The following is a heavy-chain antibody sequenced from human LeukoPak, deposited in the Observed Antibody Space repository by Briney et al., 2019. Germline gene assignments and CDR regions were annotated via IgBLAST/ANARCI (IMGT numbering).Heavy chain of an antibody. CDR3: ARASSLVWFDP. Sequence: SSETLSLTCAVYGGSSSGYYWSWIRQPPGKGLEWIGEINHSGSTNYNPSLKSRVTISVDTSKNQFSLKLSSVTAADTAVYYCARASSLVWFDPWGQGTLVTVSS. J-gene: IGHJ5*02. CDR2: INHSGST. D-gene: IGHD6-13*01. V-gene: IGHV4-34*01. CDR1: GGSSSGYY.